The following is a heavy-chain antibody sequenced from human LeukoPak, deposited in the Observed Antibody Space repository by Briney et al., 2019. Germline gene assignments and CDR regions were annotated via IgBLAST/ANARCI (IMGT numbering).Heavy chain of an antibody. J-gene: IGHJ4*02. CDR1: GFTFSDYY. CDR3: AREEKVGTSFDY. Sequence: GRSLRLSCAASGFTFSDYYMSWIRQAPGKGLEWVSYISSSGSTIYYADSVKGRFTISRDNAKNSLYLQMNSLRAEDTAVYYCAREEKVGTSFDYWGQGTLVTVSS. V-gene: IGHV3-11*01. D-gene: IGHD1-26*01. CDR2: ISSSGSTI.